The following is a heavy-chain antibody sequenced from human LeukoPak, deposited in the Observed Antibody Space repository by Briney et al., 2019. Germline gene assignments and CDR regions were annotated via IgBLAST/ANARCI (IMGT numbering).Heavy chain of an antibody. Sequence: GGSLRLSCAASGFTFSSYWMSWVRQAPGKGLEWVANIKQDGSEKYYVDSVKGRFTISRDNAKNSLYLQMNSLRAEDTAVYYCAXXXXXITXXXFDYWGQGTLVTVSS. J-gene: IGHJ4*02. CDR2: IKQDGSEK. V-gene: IGHV3-7*01. CDR3: AXXXXXITXXXFDY. CDR1: GFTFSSYW.